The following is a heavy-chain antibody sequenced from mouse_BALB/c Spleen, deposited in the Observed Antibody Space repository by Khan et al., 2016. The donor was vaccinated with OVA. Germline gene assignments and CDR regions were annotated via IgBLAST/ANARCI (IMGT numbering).Heavy chain of an antibody. CDR1: GFNIKDTY. D-gene: IGHD2-3*01. Sequence: VRLQQSGAELVKPGASVKLSCTASGFNIKDTYIHWVKRRPEQGLEWIGRITPANGNTEYDPKFQGKATMRADTSSNTAYLQLSSLTSGDTAVYYCVRTSYDPRNFDVWGAGTTVTVSS. J-gene: IGHJ1*01. V-gene: IGHV14-3*02. CDR3: VRTSYDPRNFDV. CDR2: ITPANGNT.